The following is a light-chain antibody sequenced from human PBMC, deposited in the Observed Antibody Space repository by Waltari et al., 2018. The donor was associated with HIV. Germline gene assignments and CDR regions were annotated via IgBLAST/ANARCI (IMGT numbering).Light chain of an antibody. CDR3: SSYTSSSTRL. CDR1: SSDVGGYNY. CDR2: EVS. V-gene: IGLV2-14*01. J-gene: IGLJ2*01. Sequence: QSALTQPASVSGSPGQSITISRPGTSSDVGGYNYVPWYQQHPGKAPKLMIYEVSNRPSGVSDRFSGSKSGNTASLTISGLQAEDEADYYCSSYTSSSTRLFGGGTKLTVL.